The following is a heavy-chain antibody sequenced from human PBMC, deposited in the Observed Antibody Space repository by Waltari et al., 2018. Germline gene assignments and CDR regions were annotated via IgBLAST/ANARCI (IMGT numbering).Heavy chain of an antibody. CDR3: ARDFRMRYYYYYMDV. V-gene: IGHV1-18*01. CDR2: ISAYNGNT. Sequence: QVQLVQSGAEVKKPGASVKVSCKASGYTFTSYGINWVRQAPGQGREWMGWISAYNGNTNYAQMLQGRVTTTTDTSRSTAYMELRSRRSDDTAVYYCARDFRMRYYYYYMDVWGKGTTVTVSS. J-gene: IGHJ6*03. CDR1: GYTFTSYG.